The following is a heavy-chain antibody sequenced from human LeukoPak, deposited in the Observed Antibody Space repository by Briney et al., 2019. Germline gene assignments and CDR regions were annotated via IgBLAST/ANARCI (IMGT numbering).Heavy chain of an antibody. CDR2: ISAYNGNT. CDR1: GYTFTGYY. CDR3: ARETTGHYFDY. D-gene: IGHD2-8*02. J-gene: IGHJ4*02. V-gene: IGHV1-18*04. Sequence: ASVKVSCKASGYTFTGYYMHWVRQAPGQGLEWMGWISAYNGNTNYAQKLQGRVTMTTDTSTSTAYMGLRSLRSDDTAVYYCARETTGHYFDYWGQGTLVTVSS.